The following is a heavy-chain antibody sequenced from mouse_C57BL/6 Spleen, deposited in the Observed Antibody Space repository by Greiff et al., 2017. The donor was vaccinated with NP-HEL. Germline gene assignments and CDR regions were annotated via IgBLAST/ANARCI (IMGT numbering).Heavy chain of an antibody. D-gene: IGHD1-1*01. CDR2: ISSGGSYT. J-gene: IGHJ4*01. CDR3: ARHEGYYGSSPFYAMDY. Sequence: EVKLVESGGDLVKPGGSLKLSCAASGFTFSSYGMSWVRQTPDKRLEWVATISSGGSYTYYPDSVKGRFTISRDNAKNTLYLQMSSLKSEDTAMYYCARHEGYYGSSPFYAMDYWGQGTSVTVSS. V-gene: IGHV5-6*02. CDR1: GFTFSSYG.